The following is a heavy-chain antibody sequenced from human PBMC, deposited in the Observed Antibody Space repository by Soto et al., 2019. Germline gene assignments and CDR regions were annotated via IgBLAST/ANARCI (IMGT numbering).Heavy chain of an antibody. CDR1: GFTVSSNY. D-gene: IGHD6-19*01. Sequence: EVQLVESGGGLIQPGGSLRLSCAASGFTVSSNYMSWVRQAPGKGLEWVSIIYSSGTTYYADSVKGRFTISRDNSKNTLYLQMNILRVEDTAVYYCARGIAVAGSYFDYWGQGTLVTVSS. CDR3: ARGIAVAGSYFDY. V-gene: IGHV3-53*01. CDR2: IYSSGTT. J-gene: IGHJ4*02.